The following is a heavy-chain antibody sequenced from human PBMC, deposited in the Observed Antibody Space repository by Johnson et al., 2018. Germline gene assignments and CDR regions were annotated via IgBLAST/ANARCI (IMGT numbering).Heavy chain of an antibody. V-gene: IGHV3-49*05. Sequence: VQLVESGGGLVKPGRSLRLSCTASGFTFGDYAMSWFRQAPGKGLEWVGFIRSKAYGGTTEYAASVKGRFTIARDDSKSIADLQMNSLRTEDTALYYCAKDPTCYSSSCSGAFDIWGQGTMVTVSS. D-gene: IGHD6-13*01. CDR2: IRSKAYGGTT. CDR1: GFTFGDYA. CDR3: AKDPTCYSSSCSGAFDI. J-gene: IGHJ3*02.